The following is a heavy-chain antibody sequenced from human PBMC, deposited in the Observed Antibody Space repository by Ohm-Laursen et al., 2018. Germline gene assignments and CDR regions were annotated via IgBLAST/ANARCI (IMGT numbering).Heavy chain of an antibody. Sequence: TLSLTCTVSGGSISSGNYYWSWIRQHPGKGLEWIGYIYYSGGTYYNPSLKSLVTISVDTSKNQVSLKLSSVTAADTAVYYCARVDYFDRRSDYWGQGTLVTVSS. CDR3: ARVDYFDRRSDY. V-gene: IGHV4-31*01. CDR2: IYYSGGT. CDR1: GGSISSGNYY. J-gene: IGHJ4*02. D-gene: IGHD3-22*01.